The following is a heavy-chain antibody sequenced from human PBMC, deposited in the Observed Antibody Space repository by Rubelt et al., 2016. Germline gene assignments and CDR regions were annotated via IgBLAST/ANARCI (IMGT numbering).Heavy chain of an antibody. J-gene: IGHJ3*01. CDR2: ITSSGGST. D-gene: IGHD6-13*01. Sequence: QEQLVQSGAEVRKPGASVRISCKPSGHNFIGYHIHWVRKAPGQGLEWMGIITSSGGSTAYAQKFRGRVSVTRDTLELNSLRPEDTAVYFCAARHGTQTYGAFDLWGQGTKVTVSS. V-gene: IGHV1-46*01. CDR3: AARHGTQTYGAFDL. CDR1: GHNFIGYH.